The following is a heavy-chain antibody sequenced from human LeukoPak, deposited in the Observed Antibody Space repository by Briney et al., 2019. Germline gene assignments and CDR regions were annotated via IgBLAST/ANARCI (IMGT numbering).Heavy chain of an antibody. D-gene: IGHD1-26*01. CDR2: ISYDGSNK. Sequence: GGSLRLSCAASGFTFSSYGMHWVRQAPGKGLEWVAVISYDGSNKYYADSVKGRFTISRDNSKNTLYLQMNSLRAGDTAIYYCAKDRGSYSAFDYWGQGTLVTVSS. CDR3: AKDRGSYSAFDY. V-gene: IGHV3-30*18. J-gene: IGHJ4*02. CDR1: GFTFSSYG.